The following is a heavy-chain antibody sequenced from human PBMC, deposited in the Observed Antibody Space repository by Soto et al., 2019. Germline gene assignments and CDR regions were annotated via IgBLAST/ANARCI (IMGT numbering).Heavy chain of an antibody. J-gene: IGHJ4*02. CDR3: AIYSSGWSHDY. V-gene: IGHV2-5*01. CDR2: IYWHDDK. CDR1: GFSLSTSGVG. D-gene: IGHD6-13*01. Sequence: QITLKESGPTLVNPTQHLTLTCTFSGFSLSTSGVGVGWIRKPPGKALELLALIYWHDDKRYSPSLTSRLTITQDASKNQLVLTITNIDPLDTDTYLCAIYSSGWSHDYWGQGTLVHVSS.